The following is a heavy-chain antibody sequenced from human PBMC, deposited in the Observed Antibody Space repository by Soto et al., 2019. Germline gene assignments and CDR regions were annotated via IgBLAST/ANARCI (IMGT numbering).Heavy chain of an antibody. D-gene: IGHD3-9*01. CDR2: IKQDGSEK. CDR3: ARDYPYYYDILTGPNWFDP. J-gene: IGHJ5*02. CDR1: GFTFSSYW. Sequence: GGSLRLSCAASGFTFSSYWMSWVRQAPGKGLEWVANIKQDGSEKYYVDSVKGRFTISRDNAKNSLYLQMNSLRAEDTAVYYCARDYPYYYDILTGPNWFDPWGQGTLVTVSS. V-gene: IGHV3-7*05.